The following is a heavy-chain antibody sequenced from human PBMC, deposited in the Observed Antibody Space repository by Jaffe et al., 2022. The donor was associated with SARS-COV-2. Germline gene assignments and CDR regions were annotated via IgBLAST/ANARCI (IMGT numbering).Heavy chain of an antibody. J-gene: IGHJ5*02. CDR3: ARHIGPTHSSWPEYNWFDP. CDR1: GGSISSSSYY. D-gene: IGHD6-13*01. CDR2: IYYSGST. Sequence: QLQLQESGPGLVKPSETLSLTCTVSGGSISSSSYYWGWIRQPPGKGLEWIGSIYYSGSTYYNPSLKSRVTISVDTSKNQFSLKLSSVTAADTAVYYCARHIGPTHSSWPEYNWFDPWGQGTLVTVSS. V-gene: IGHV4-39*01.